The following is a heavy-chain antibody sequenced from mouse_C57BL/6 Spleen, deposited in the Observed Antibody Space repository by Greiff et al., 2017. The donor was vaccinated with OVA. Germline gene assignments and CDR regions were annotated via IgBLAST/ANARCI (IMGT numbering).Heavy chain of an antibody. CDR3: AREGEDGNLDY. D-gene: IGHD2-1*01. V-gene: IGHV1-7*01. J-gene: IGHJ2*01. Sequence: VQLQQSGAELAKPGASVKLSCKASGYTFTSYWMHWVKQRPGQGLEWIGYINPSSGYTKYNQKFKDKATLTADTSSSTAYMQLSSLTSEDSAVDYCAREGEDGNLDYWGQGTTLTVSS. CDR1: GYTFTSYW. CDR2: INPSSGYT.